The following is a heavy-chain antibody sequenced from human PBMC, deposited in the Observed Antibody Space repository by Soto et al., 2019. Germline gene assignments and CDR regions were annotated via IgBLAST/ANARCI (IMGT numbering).Heavy chain of an antibody. CDR1: GFSFNPYV. CDR3: GKSSDGAWPYYFDS. V-gene: IGHV3-23*01. CDR2: IRSNTAIT. Sequence: GGSLRLSRVASGFSFNPYVMAWVRQAPGKGLEWVSAIRSNTAITHYPDSMRGRFTISRVNSENTIFLQMHSLRVEDSAVYFCGKSSDGAWPYYFDSWGQGTLVTVSS. D-gene: IGHD6-6*01. J-gene: IGHJ4*02.